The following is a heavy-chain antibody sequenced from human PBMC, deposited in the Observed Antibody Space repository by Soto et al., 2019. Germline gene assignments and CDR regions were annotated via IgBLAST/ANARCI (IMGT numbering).Heavy chain of an antibody. D-gene: IGHD4-17*01. J-gene: IGHJ4*02. V-gene: IGHV1-18*01. CDR3: ARGDYGDYVRRFDY. Sequence: ASVKVSCKASGYTFTSYGISWVRQTPGQGLEWMGWISAFNGNTNYAQKLQGRVTMTTDTSTSTAYMELRSLRSDDTAVYYCARGDYGDYVRRFDYWGQGTLVTVSS. CDR1: GYTFTSYG. CDR2: ISAFNGNT.